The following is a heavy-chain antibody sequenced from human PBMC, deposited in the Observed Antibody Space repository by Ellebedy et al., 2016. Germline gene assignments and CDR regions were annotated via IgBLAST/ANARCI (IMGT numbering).Heavy chain of an antibody. J-gene: IGHJ6*02. CDR1: GFTFSSYV. CDR2: ISSYGGST. CDR3: VKGGGEYSYYGMDV. Sequence: GGSLRLSXSASGFTFSSYVMHWVRQAPGKGLEYVSVISSYGGSTYYTDSVKGRFTISRDNSKNTLYLQMSSLRAEDTAVYSCVKGGGEYSYYGMDVWGQGTTVTVSS. V-gene: IGHV3-64D*06. D-gene: IGHD5-18*01.